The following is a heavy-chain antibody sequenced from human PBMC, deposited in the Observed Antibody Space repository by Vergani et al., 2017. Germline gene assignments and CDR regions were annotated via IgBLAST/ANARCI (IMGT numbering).Heavy chain of an antibody. CDR2: INHSGRT. D-gene: IGHD1-26*01. V-gene: IGHV4-34*01. CDR3: ARGGLVGATMEPFDY. CDR1: GGSFSGYY. Sequence: QVQLQQWGAGLLKPSETLSLTCAVYGGSFSGYYWSWIRQPPGKGLEWIGEINHSGRTNYNPSLKSRVTISVDTSKNQFSLKLSSVTAADTAVYYCARGGLVGATMEPFDYWGQGTLVTVSS. J-gene: IGHJ4*02.